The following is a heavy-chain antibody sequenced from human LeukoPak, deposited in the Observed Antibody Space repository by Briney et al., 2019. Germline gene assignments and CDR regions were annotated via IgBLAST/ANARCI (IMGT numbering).Heavy chain of an antibody. CDR1: GFSFNDAW. CDR3: TTDTRRIDTFA. V-gene: IGHV3-15*07. Sequence: GGSLRLSCAASGFSFNDAWMNWVRQAPGKGLEWVGRIKRRSDGGTPDYAAPVQGRFTISRDESKTTLYLQMNSLKTGDTAVYYCTTDTRRIDTFAWGQGTLVTVAA. J-gene: IGHJ4*02. CDR2: IKRRSDGGTP. D-gene: IGHD2-2*01.